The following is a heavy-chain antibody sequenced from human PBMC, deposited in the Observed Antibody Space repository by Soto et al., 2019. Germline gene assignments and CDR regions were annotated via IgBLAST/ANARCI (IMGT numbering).Heavy chain of an antibody. CDR3: ARVGGDDFGDSGGFDY. D-gene: IGHD4-17*01. CDR2: IYYSGRT. J-gene: IGHJ4*02. V-gene: IGHV4-59*01. Sequence: SETLSLTCTVSCGSIRDYFWTWIRQPPGKGLEWIGYIYYSGRTNYNPSLKSRVSISVDTSKNHFSLQLRSVTAADTAVYYCARVGGDDFGDSGGFDYWGQGTLVTVSS. CDR1: CGSIRDYF.